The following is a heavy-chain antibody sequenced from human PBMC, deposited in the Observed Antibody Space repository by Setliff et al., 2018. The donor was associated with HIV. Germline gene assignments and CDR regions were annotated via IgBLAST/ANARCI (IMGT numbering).Heavy chain of an antibody. D-gene: IGHD6-13*01. J-gene: IGHJ4*02. CDR2: INGGNGDT. Sequence: GASVKVSRQASGYTFTNYAIHWVRQAPGQRLEWMGWINGGNGDTKYSQKFQGRVTITADKSTSTAYMELSSLRSEDTAVYYCARADSSNWYHVDYWGQGTLVTVSS. V-gene: IGHV1-3*01. CDR1: GYTFTNYA. CDR3: ARADSSNWYHVDY.